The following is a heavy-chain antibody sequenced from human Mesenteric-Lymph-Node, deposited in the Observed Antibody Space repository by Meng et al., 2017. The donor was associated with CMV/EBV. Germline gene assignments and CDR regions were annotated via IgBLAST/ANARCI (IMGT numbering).Heavy chain of an antibody. J-gene: IGHJ4*02. CDR2: ISAYNGNT. CDR3: ARDPSEPYYYDSSGSPFDY. Sequence: ASVKVSCKASGGTFSSYGISWVRQAPGQGLEWMGWISAYNGNTNYAQKLQGRVTMTTDTSTSTAYMELRSLRSDDTAVYYCARDPSEPYYYDSSGSPFDYWGQGTLVTVSS. D-gene: IGHD3-22*01. CDR1: GGTFSSYG. V-gene: IGHV1-18*01.